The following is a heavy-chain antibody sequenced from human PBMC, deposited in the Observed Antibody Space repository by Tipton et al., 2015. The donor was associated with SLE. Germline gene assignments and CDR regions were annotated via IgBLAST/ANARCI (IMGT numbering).Heavy chain of an antibody. CDR3: AESTGATFDY. D-gene: IGHD7-27*01. CDR2: IYYSGST. CDR1: DDSIRDYY. J-gene: IGHJ4*02. Sequence: TLSLTCSVSDDSIRDYYFSWIRQAPGKGLEWIGYIYYSGSTRYNPSLKSRVTISVDTSKNQVSLKLTSVTAADTAVYYCAESTGATFDYWGQGTLVTVSS. V-gene: IGHV4-59*01.